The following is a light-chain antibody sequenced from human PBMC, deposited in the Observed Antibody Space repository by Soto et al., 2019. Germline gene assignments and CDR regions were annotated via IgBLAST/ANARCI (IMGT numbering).Light chain of an antibody. V-gene: IGKV1-39*01. CDR3: QEYNNAPLT. J-gene: IGKJ4*01. CDR1: QSISSY. CDR2: AAS. Sequence: DIPRTQSPSSRSASVGDRVTITRRASQSISSYLNWYPQKPGKAPNLLIYAASSLQSGVPSRFSGSGSGTDFTLTISSLQTEDVATYYCQEYNNAPLTFGGGTKLDI.